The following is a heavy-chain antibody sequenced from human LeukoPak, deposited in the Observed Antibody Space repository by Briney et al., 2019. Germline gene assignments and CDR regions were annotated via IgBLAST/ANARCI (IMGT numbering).Heavy chain of an antibody. CDR2: ISWNSGSI. V-gene: IGHV3-9*01. J-gene: IGHJ5*02. D-gene: IGHD6-6*01. CDR3: AKGPKSSLRPNWFDP. Sequence: GRSLRLSCAASGFTFDDYAMHWVRQAPGKGLELVSGISWNSGSIGYADSVKGRFTISRDNAKNSLYLQMNSLRAEDTALYYRAKGPKSSLRPNWFDPWGQGTLVTVSS. CDR1: GFTFDDYA.